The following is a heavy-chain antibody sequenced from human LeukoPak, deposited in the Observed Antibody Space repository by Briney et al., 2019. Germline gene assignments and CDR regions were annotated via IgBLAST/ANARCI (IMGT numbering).Heavy chain of an antibody. CDR1: GGTFSSYA. CDR2: IIPIFGTA. D-gene: IGHD3-10*01. Sequence: SVKVSCKASGGTFSSYAISWVRQAPGQGLEWMGGIIPIFGTANYAQKFQGRVTITADESTSTAYVELSSLRSEDTAVYYCARMGRVLHGAYYYYYYMDVWGKGTTVTVSS. CDR3: ARMGRVLHGAYYYYYYMDV. V-gene: IGHV1-69*13. J-gene: IGHJ6*03.